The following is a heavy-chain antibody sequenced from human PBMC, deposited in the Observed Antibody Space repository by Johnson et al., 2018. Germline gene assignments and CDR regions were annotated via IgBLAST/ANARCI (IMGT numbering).Heavy chain of an antibody. J-gene: IGHJ6*03. D-gene: IGHD1-1*01. V-gene: IGHV3-74*02. CDR3: ARRVPYSYYYMDV. CDR2: INSDGSST. Sequence: VQLVQSGGGLVQPGGSLRLSCAASGFTISRYWMHWVRQAPGKGLVWVSRINSDGSSTTYADSVKGRFTIPRDNAKNTLYRQRNSLRAEDTAMYYCARRVPYSYYYMDVLGKGTTVTVSS. CDR1: GFTISRYW.